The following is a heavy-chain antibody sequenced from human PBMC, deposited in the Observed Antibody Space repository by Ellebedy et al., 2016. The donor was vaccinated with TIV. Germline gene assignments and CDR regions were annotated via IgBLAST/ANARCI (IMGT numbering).Heavy chain of an antibody. V-gene: IGHV1-69*04. Sequence: AASVKVSCKASGGTFSSYAISWVRQAPGQGLEWMGRIIPILGIANYAQKFQGRVTITADKSTSTAYMELSSLRSEDTAVYYCARERRAHYYYYGMDVWGQGTTVTVSS. CDR1: GGTFSSYA. J-gene: IGHJ6*02. CDR3: ARERRAHYYYYGMDV. CDR2: IIPILGIA. D-gene: IGHD1-1*01.